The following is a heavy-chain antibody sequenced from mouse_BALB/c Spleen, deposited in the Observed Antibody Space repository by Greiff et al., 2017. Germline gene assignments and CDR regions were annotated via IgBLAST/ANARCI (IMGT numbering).Heavy chain of an antibody. CDR1: GYTFTSYW. J-gene: IGHJ4*01. Sequence: VQLQQPGAELVKPGAPVKLSCKASGYTFTSYWMNWVKQRPGRGLEWIGRIDPSDSETHYNQKLKDKATLTVDKSSSTAYIQLSSLTSEDSAVYYCARDTTVVEDAMDYWGQGTSVTVSS. CDR2: IDPSDSET. V-gene: IGHV1-69*02. D-gene: IGHD1-1*01. CDR3: ARDTTVVEDAMDY.